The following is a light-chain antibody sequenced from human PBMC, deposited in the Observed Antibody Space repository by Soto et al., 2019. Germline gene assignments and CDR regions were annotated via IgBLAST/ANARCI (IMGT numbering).Light chain of an antibody. CDR3: QKYNSAPLT. V-gene: IGKV1-27*01. CDR2: ATS. CDR1: QGIAPY. J-gene: IGKJ4*01. Sequence: DVQMTQSPSSLSAFVGDRVTITCRASQGIAPYLAWFQQKPGKVPKLLIYATSTLQSGVPSRFSGSGSGTDFTLTINSLQPEDVGTYYCQKYNSAPLTVGGGNKVEIK.